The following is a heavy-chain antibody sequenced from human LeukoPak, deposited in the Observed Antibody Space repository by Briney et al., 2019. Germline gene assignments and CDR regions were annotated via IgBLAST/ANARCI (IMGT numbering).Heavy chain of an antibody. J-gene: IGHJ4*02. V-gene: IGHV3-30*18. CDR1: GFTFSSYG. CDR2: ISYDGSKK. D-gene: IGHD3-22*01. Sequence: PGGALRLSCAASGFTFSSYGMHWVRQAPGKGLEGVAVISYDGSKKYYADSVKGRFTISRDNSKNPLSLQMNSLRAEDTAVYYCAKDRSDSSGLGNWGQGTLVTVSS. CDR3: AKDRSDSSGLGN.